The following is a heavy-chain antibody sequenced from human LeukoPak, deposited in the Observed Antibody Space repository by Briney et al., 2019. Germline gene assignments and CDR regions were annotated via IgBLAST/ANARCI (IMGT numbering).Heavy chain of an antibody. CDR2: INPNSGGT. CDR3: ARATYYYDSSGYYF. CDR1: GYTFTGYY. V-gene: IGHV1-2*02. Sequence: AASVKVSCKASGYTFTGYYMHWVRQAPGQGLEWMGWINPNSGGTNYAQKFQGRVTMTRDTSISTAYMELSRLRSDDTAVYYCARATYYYDSSGYYFWGQGTLVTVSS. J-gene: IGHJ4*02. D-gene: IGHD3-22*01.